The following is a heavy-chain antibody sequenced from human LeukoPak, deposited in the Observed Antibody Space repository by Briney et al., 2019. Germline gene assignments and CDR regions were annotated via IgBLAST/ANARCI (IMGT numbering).Heavy chain of an antibody. V-gene: IGHV1-69*04. Sequence: SVKVSCKASGGTFSSYAISWVRQAPGQGLEWMGRIIPILGIANYAQKFQGRVTITADKSTSTAYMELSSLRSEDTAVYYCARVACSGGSCYTGFDYWGQGTLVTVSS. CDR1: GGTFSSYA. CDR2: IIPILGIA. J-gene: IGHJ4*02. D-gene: IGHD2-15*01. CDR3: ARVACSGGSCYTGFDY.